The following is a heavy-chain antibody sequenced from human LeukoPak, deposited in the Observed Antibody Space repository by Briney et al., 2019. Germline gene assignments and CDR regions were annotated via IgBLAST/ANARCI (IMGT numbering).Heavy chain of an antibody. CDR2: IIPIFGTA. V-gene: IGHV1-69*05. D-gene: IGHD5-12*01. CDR3: ARLRGYSGYDYDYFDY. Sequence: SVEVSCKASGGTFSSYAISWVRQAPGQGLEWMGGIIPIFGTANYAQKFQGRVTITTDESTSTAYMELSSLRSEDTAVYYCARLRGYSGYDYDYFDYWGQGTLVTVSS. J-gene: IGHJ4*02. CDR1: GGTFSSYA.